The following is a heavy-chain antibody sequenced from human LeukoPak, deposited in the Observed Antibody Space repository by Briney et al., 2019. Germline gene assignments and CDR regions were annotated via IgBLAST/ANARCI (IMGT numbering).Heavy chain of an antibody. CDR2: INPNSGGT. V-gene: IGHV1-2*02. CDR1: GYTLTGYY. Sequence: ASVKVSCKASGYTLTGYYMHWVRQAPGQGLEWMGWINPNSGGTNFAQKFQGRVTMTRDTSISTAYMQLSRLSSDDTAVYYCARVDDRGHYYDSSGPRKLFDYWGQGTLVTVSS. J-gene: IGHJ4*02. CDR3: ARVDDRGHYYDSSGPRKLFDY. D-gene: IGHD3-22*01.